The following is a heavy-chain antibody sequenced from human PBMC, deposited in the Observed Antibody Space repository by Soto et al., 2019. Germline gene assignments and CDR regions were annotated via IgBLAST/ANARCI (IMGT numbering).Heavy chain of an antibody. V-gene: IGHV3-66*01. CDR3: AREGVVAASD. J-gene: IGHJ4*02. Sequence: EVQLVESGGGLVQPGGSLRLSCAASGFTVSSNYMSWVRQAPGKGLEWVSVIDSGGSTNYADSVKGRSTISRDNSKNTLYLQMNSLRAEDTAVYYCAREGVVAASDWGQGTLVTVSS. CDR1: GFTVSSNY. D-gene: IGHD2-15*01. CDR2: IDSGGST.